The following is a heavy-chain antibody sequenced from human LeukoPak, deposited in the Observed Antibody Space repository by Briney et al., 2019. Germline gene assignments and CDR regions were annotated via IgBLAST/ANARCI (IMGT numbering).Heavy chain of an antibody. CDR3: ARGESAVADKALDY. D-gene: IGHD6-19*01. Sequence: GGSLRLSCAASGFTFSSYAMSWVRQAPGKGLEWVSAIYSGGNTYYADSVKGRFTISRDNSKNTLFLQMNSLRAEGTAVYYCARGESAVADKALDYWGQGTLVTVSS. J-gene: IGHJ4*02. CDR2: IYSGGNT. CDR1: GFTFSSYA. V-gene: IGHV3-53*01.